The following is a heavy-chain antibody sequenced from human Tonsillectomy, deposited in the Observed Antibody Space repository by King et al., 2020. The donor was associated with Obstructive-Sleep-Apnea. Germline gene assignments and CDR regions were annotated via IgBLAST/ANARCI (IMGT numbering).Heavy chain of an antibody. V-gene: IGHV3-20*01. Sequence: VQLVESGGGVVRPGGSLRLSCAASGFTFDDYDMSWVRQVPGKGLEWVAGINWNGDIRIYADSVKGRFTISRDNAKNSLFLQMSNLRAEDTALYHGASSPAVAGYFDDWGEGTLVTVSS. D-gene: IGHD6-13*01. CDR1: GFTFDDYD. J-gene: IGHJ4*02. CDR3: ASSPAVAGYFDD. CDR2: INWNGDIR.